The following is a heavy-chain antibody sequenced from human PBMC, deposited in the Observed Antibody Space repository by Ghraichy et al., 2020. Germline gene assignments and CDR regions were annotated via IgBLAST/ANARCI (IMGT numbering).Heavy chain of an antibody. CDR2: INTNTGNP. CDR1: GYTFTSYA. V-gene: IGHV7-4-1*02. Sequence: ASVKVSCKASGYTFTSYAMNWVRQAPGQGLEWMGWINTNTGNPTYAQGFTGRFVFSLDTSVSTAYLQISSLKAEDTAVYYCARDIRGTPTKSYGMDVWGQGTTVTVSS. CDR3: ARDIRGTPTKSYGMDV. D-gene: IGHD1-26*01. J-gene: IGHJ6*02.